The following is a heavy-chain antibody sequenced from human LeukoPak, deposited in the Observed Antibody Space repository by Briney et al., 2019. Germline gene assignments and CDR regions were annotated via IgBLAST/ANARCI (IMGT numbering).Heavy chain of an antibody. Sequence: SETLSLTCAVYGGSFSGYYWSWIRQPPGKGLEWIGEINHSGSTNYNPSLKSRVTISVDTSKNQFSLKLSSVTAADTAVYYCARYCSGGSCSYDAFDIWGQGTMVTVSS. D-gene: IGHD2-15*01. CDR3: ARYCSGGSCSYDAFDI. J-gene: IGHJ3*02. V-gene: IGHV4-34*01. CDR2: INHSGST. CDR1: GGSFSGYY.